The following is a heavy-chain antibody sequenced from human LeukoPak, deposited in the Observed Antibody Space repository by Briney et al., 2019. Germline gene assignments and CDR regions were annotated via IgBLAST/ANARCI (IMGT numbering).Heavy chain of an antibody. Sequence: GGSLRLSCAASGFTFSSYGMHWVRQAPGKGLEWVASLSHDGNNEFYADSVKGRFTISRDNSKSTLYLQMNSLRAGDTATFYCAKDNYYGSSAVIDYWGQGALVTVSS. CDR3: AKDNYYGSSAVIDY. J-gene: IGHJ4*02. CDR2: LSHDGNNE. CDR1: GFTFSSYG. V-gene: IGHV3-30*18. D-gene: IGHD3-22*01.